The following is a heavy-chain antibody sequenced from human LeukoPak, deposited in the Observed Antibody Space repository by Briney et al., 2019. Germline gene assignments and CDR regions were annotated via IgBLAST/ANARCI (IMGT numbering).Heavy chain of an antibody. CDR2: ISSSSSYI. J-gene: IGHJ4*02. CDR1: GFTFSSYG. D-gene: IGHD6-13*01. CDR3: AREAAAGMGLDY. Sequence: GGSLRLSCAASGFTFSSYGMNWVRQAPGKGLEWVSSISSSSSYIYYADSVKGRFTISRDNAKNSLYLQMNSLRAEDTAVYYCAREAAAGMGLDYWGQGTLVTVSS. V-gene: IGHV3-21*01.